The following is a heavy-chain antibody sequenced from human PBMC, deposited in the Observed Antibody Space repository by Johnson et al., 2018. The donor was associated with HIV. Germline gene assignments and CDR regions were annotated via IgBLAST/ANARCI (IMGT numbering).Heavy chain of an antibody. J-gene: IGHJ3*02. CDR3: AKDRYYDSSGPDAFDI. Sequence: QVQLVESGGGLVKPGGSLRLSCSASGFRFSEFYMAWIRQAPGKGLEWVSYISSSGSTIYYADSVKGRFTSSRDNSKNSLYLQMSSLRVEDTAVYYCAKDRYYDSSGPDAFDIWGQGTMVTVSS. CDR2: ISSSGSTI. D-gene: IGHD3-22*01. CDR1: GFRFSEFY. V-gene: IGHV3-11*04.